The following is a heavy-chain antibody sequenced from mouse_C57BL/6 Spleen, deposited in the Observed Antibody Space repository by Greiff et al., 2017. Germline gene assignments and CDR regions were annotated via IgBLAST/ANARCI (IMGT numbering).Heavy chain of an antibody. CDR3: ARDYDGYPY. D-gene: IGHD2-3*01. Sequence: QVQLQQSGPELVKPGASVKISCKASGYAFSSSWMNWVKQRPGKGLEWIGRIYPGDGDTNYNGKFKGKATLTADKSSSTAYMQLSSLTSEYSAVYFCARDYDGYPYWGQGTLVTVSA. J-gene: IGHJ3*01. CDR2: IYPGDGDT. V-gene: IGHV1-82*01. CDR1: GYAFSSSW.